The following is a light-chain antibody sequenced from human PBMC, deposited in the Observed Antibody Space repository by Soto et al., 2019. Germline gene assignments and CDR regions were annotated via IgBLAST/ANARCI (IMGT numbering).Light chain of an antibody. Sequence: ETVLTQSPGTLSLSPGDRATLSCRASQNVYSNFLGWYQQRPGQAPRLLIYGTSTRATDIPDRFSGSGSGTAFTLTISRLEPDDFAVYFCHQYGNSPLTFGPGTKVDF. CDR2: GTS. V-gene: IGKV3-20*01. J-gene: IGKJ3*01. CDR3: HQYGNSPLT. CDR1: QNVYSNF.